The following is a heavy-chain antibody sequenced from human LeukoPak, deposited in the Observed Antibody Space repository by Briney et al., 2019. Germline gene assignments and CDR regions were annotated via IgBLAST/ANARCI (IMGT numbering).Heavy chain of an antibody. CDR1: GFTLSSRH. D-gene: IGHD2-21*01. Sequence: GGSLRLSCAVSGFTLSSRHIHWVRQAPGKGLEWVSYISSGRGTMYYADSVKGRFTISRDSARNSLHLQMNSLRAEDTAVYYCARVEVATSDHIYYYYYMDVWGKGTTVTVSS. V-gene: IGHV3-48*01. CDR3: ARVEVATSDHIYYYYYMDV. J-gene: IGHJ6*03. CDR2: ISSGRGTM.